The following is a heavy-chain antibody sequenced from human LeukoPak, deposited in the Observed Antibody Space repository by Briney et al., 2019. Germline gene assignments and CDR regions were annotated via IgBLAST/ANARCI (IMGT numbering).Heavy chain of an antibody. CDR3: AGDIAAAGFFDY. Sequence: SVKVSCKASGGTFSSYAISWVRQAPGQGLEWMGGIIPIFGTANYAQKLQGRVTITADESTSTAYMELSSLRSEDTAVYYCAGDIAAAGFFDYWGQGTLVTVSS. CDR2: IIPIFGTA. J-gene: IGHJ4*02. CDR1: GGTFSSYA. V-gene: IGHV1-69*13. D-gene: IGHD6-13*01.